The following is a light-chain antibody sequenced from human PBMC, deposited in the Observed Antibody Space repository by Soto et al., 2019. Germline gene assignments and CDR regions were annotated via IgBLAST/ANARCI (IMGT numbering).Light chain of an antibody. Sequence: DIQLTQSPSTLSASVGDRVTITCRARQSISRWLAWYQQKPGKAPKLLIYDASILESGVPSRFGGSGSGTEFTLTITSLQPDDFATYYCQQYNSYRTFGQGTKVEIK. V-gene: IGKV1-5*01. J-gene: IGKJ1*01. CDR1: QSISRW. CDR3: QQYNSYRT. CDR2: DAS.